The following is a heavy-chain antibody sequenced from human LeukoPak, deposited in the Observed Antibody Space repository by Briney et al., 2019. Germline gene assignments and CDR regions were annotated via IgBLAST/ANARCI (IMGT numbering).Heavy chain of an antibody. Sequence: ASVKVSCKASGYTFTGYYMHWVRQAPGQGLEWMGWINTNTGNPTYAQGFTGRFVFSLDTSVSTAYLQISSLKAEDTAVYYCARAPIVVVVAASDYWGQGTLVTVSS. V-gene: IGHV7-4-1*02. J-gene: IGHJ4*02. D-gene: IGHD2-15*01. CDR1: GYTFTGYY. CDR2: INTNTGNP. CDR3: ARAPIVVVVAASDY.